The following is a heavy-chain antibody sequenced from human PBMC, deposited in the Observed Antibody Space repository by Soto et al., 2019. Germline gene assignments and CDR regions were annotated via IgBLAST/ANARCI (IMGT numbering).Heavy chain of an antibody. J-gene: IGHJ4*02. Sequence: GGSLRLSCAASGLTFSSYAMSWVRQAPGKGLEWVSAISGSGGSTYYADSVKGRFTISRDNSKNTLYLQMNSLRAEDTAVYYSAKGHGSGSYYNTPTSNFDYWGQGTLVTVSS. V-gene: IGHV3-23*01. D-gene: IGHD3-10*01. CDR2: ISGSGGST. CDR3: AKGHGSGSYYNTPTSNFDY. CDR1: GLTFSSYA.